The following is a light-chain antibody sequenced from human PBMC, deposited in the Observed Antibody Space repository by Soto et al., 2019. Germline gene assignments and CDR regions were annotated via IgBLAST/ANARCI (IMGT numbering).Light chain of an antibody. CDR1: SSDVGGYNY. CDR3: SSYTISSTGV. J-gene: IGLJ3*02. Sequence: QSALTQPASVSGSPGQSITISCTGTSSDVGGYNYVSWYQQHPGKAPKLMIYEVSNRPSGVSNRFSGSKSGNTASQTISGLQAEDEADYYCSSYTISSTGVFGGGTKLTVL. CDR2: EVS. V-gene: IGLV2-14*01.